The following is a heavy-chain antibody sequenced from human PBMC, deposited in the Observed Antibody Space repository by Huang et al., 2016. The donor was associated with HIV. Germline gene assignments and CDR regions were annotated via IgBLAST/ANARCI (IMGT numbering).Heavy chain of an antibody. CDR2: IDPRGGTP. CDR3: ARAVSSERDFDY. V-gene: IGHV1-46*01. D-gene: IGHD3-16*02. CDR1: GYTFTSYY. J-gene: IGHJ4*02. Sequence: QVQLVQSGAEVKKPGASVKVSCKTSGYTFTSYYLHWVRQAPGQGLGWMGIIDPRGGTPTYAQKVQGRVTMTWDTSTSTVVMELTSLTYEDTAVYYCARAVSSERDFDYWGQGTLVTVSS.